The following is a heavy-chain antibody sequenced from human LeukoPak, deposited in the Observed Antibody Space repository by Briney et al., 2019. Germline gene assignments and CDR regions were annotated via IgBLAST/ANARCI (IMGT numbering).Heavy chain of an antibody. CDR3: AKDGYGSKSYIDLDY. CDR1: GFTFSSYA. Sequence: GSLRLSCAASGFTFSSYAMSWVRQAPGKGLEWVSNISGSGGSTYYAHSVKGRFTISRDNSENTVYLQMSSLRAEDTAVYYCAKDGYGSKSYIDLDYWGQGTLVTVSS. V-gene: IGHV3-23*01. CDR2: ISGSGGST. D-gene: IGHD3-10*01. J-gene: IGHJ4*02.